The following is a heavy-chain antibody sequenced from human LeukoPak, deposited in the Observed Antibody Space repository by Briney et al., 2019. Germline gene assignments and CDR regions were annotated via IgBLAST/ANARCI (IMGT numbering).Heavy chain of an antibody. D-gene: IGHD2-2*01. V-gene: IGHV3-48*01. Sequence: GGSLRLSCAASGFTFSSYSMNWVRQAPGKGLEWVSYISSSSSTIYYADSVKGRFTISRDNAKNSLYLQMNSLRAEDTAVYYCAGDSTPVDYWGQGTLVTVSS. J-gene: IGHJ4*02. CDR3: AGDSTPVDY. CDR1: GFTFSSYS. CDR2: ISSSSSTI.